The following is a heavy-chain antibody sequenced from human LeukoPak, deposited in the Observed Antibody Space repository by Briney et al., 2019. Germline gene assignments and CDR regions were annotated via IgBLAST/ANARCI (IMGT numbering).Heavy chain of an antibody. CDR2: INPSGGST. CDR3: ARELGLDAFDI. D-gene: IGHD7-27*01. CDR1: GYTFTSYY. Sequence: ASVKVSCKACGYTFTSYYMHWVRQAPGRGLGWMGIINPSGGSTSYAQKFQGRVTMTRDTSTSTVYMELSSLRSEDTAVYYCARELGLDAFDIWGQGTMVTVSS. V-gene: IGHV1-46*01. J-gene: IGHJ3*02.